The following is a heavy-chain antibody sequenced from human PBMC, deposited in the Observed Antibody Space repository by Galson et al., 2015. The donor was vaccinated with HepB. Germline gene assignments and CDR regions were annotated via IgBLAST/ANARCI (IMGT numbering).Heavy chain of an antibody. D-gene: IGHD3-10*01. CDR1: GYSFTSYW. J-gene: IGHJ4*02. CDR2: IYPGDSDT. CDR3: ARLRPEYGSGSYYPDY. V-gene: IGHV5-51*01. Sequence: QSGAEVKKPGESLKISCKGSGYSFTSYWIGWVRQMPGKGLEWMGIIYPGDSDTRYSPSFQGQVAISADKSISTAYLQWSSLKASDTAMYYCARLRPEYGSGSYYPDYWGQGTLVTVSS.